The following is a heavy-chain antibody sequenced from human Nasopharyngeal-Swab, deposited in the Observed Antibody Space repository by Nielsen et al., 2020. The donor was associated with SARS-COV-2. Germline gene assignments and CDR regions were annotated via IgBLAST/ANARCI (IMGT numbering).Heavy chain of an antibody. CDR3: ARRAVLRYPWPTKMGNAFDI. CDR1: GGSFSGYY. Sequence: SETLSLTCAVYGGSFSGYYWSWIRQPPGKGLEWIGEINHSGSTNYNPSLKSRVTISVDTSKNQFSLTLSSVTAADTAVYYCARRAVLRYPWPTKMGNAFDIWGQGTMVTVSS. J-gene: IGHJ3*02. CDR2: INHSGST. V-gene: IGHV4-34*01. D-gene: IGHD3-9*01.